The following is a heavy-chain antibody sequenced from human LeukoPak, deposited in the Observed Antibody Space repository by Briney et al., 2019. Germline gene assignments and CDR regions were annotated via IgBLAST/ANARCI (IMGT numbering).Heavy chain of an antibody. D-gene: IGHD2-2*01. CDR3: AREPSSTSTDLDY. Sequence: GRSLRFSCAASGFTFSSYGMHWVRQAPGKGLEWVAVIWYDGSNKYYADSVKGRFTISRDNSKNTLYLQMNSLRAEDTAVYYCAREPSSTSTDLDYWGQGTLVTVSS. V-gene: IGHV3-33*01. CDR2: IWYDGSNK. J-gene: IGHJ4*02. CDR1: GFTFSSYG.